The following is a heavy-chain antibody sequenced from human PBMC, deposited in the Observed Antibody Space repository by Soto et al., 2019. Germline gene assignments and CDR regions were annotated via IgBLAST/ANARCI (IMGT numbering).Heavy chain of an antibody. CDR1: GVSISSNNW. J-gene: IGHJ4*02. CDR3: AAATVTTISLDY. CDR2: IHHSGST. V-gene: IGHV4-4*02. D-gene: IGHD4-17*01. Sequence: QVQLQESGPGLVRPSGTVSLTCAVSGVSISSNNWWSWVRQPPGKGLEWIGEIHHSGSTNYNPSLKSRVTISVDTSKNQFSLKLTSVTAADTAVYYCAAATVTTISLDYWGQGTLVTVSS.